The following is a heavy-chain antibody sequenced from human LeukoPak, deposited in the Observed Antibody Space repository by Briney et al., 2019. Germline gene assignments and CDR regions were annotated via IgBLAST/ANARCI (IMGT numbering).Heavy chain of an antibody. Sequence: GGSLRLSCGASGFTFSTHGMIWVRQAPGKGLEWISYISPRRATIYYADSVRGRFTISRDAARKSLFLQMHSLRAGNTSVCYCARVRGPTVTTWYFDLWGRGTLVTVSS. CDR3: ARVRGPTVTTWYFDL. CDR1: GFTFSTHG. CDR2: ISPRRATI. J-gene: IGHJ2*01. V-gene: IGHV3-48*01. D-gene: IGHD4-17*01.